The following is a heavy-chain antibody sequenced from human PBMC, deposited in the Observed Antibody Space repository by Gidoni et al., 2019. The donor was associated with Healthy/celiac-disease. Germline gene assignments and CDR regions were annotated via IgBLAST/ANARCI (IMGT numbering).Heavy chain of an antibody. D-gene: IGHD2-2*02. CDR1: GFTFSSYA. V-gene: IGHV3-23*01. CDR2: ISGSGGST. CDR3: AKDSRKYCSSTSCYIGSDY. J-gene: IGHJ4*02. Sequence: EVQLLESGGGLVQPGGSLRLSCAASGFTFSSYAMSWGRQAPGKGLEWVSAISGSGGSTYYADSVKGRFTISRDNSKNTLYLQMNSLRAEDTAVYYCAKDSRKYCSSTSCYIGSDYWGQGTLVTVSS.